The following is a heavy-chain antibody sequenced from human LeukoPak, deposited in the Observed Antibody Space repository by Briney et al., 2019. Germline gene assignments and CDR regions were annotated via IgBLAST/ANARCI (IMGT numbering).Heavy chain of an antibody. CDR3: ARGTAQLDY. CDR2: INHSGST. J-gene: IGHJ4*02. Sequence: SETLSLTCAVYGGSFSGYYWSWIRQPPGKGLEWIGEINHSGSTNYNLSLKSRVTISVDTSKNQFSLKLSSVTAADTAVYYCARGTAQLDYWGQGTLVTVSS. V-gene: IGHV4-34*01. CDR1: GGSFSGYY.